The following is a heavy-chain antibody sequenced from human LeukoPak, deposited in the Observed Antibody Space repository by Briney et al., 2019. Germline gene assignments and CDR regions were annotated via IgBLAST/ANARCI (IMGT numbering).Heavy chain of an antibody. CDR3: SRHEDILDYFDF. J-gene: IGHJ4*02. CDR2: ISGSGGST. V-gene: IGHV3-23*01. CDR1: GFTFSSYA. Sequence: PGGSLRLSCAASGFTFSSYAMSWVRQAPGKGLEWVSAISGSGGSTYYADSVKGRFTISRDDSKSIAYLQMNSLKTEDTAVYYCSRHEDILDYFDFWGQGTLVTVSS. D-gene: IGHD3-9*01.